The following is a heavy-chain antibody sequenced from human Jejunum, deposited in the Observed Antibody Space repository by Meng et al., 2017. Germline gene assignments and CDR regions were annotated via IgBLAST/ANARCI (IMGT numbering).Heavy chain of an antibody. Sequence: GQLQGSGPGLVKPSGTLSLTCAVSGGSITSTKWWSWVRQTPGKGLEWIGEVFHSGTPNYNPSLMSRLTMSVDKSKNQFSLNLTSVTAADTAVYYCASRPVGIRTYYFDCWGQGTLVTVSS. CDR2: VFHSGTP. D-gene: IGHD2-21*01. CDR3: ASRPVGIRTYYFDC. V-gene: IGHV4-4*02. CDR1: GGSITSTKW. J-gene: IGHJ4*02.